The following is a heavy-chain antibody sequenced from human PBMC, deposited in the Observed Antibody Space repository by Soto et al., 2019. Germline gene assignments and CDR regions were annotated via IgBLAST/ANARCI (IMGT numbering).Heavy chain of an antibody. D-gene: IGHD4-4*01. CDR3: AKGYSNHVDEATYFDY. CDR2: ISGSGGST. Sequence: EVQLLESGGGLVQPGGSLRLSCAASGFTFSSYAMSWVRQAPGKGLEWVSAISGSGGSTYYADSVKGRFTISRDNSKNTLYLQMNSLRAEDTAVYYCAKGYSNHVDEATYFDYWGQGTLVTVSS. CDR1: GFTFSSYA. V-gene: IGHV3-23*01. J-gene: IGHJ4*02.